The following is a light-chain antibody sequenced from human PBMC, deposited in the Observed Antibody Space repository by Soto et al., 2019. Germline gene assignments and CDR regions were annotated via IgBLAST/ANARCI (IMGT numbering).Light chain of an antibody. CDR3: MQALQAPLYT. CDR1: QSLLHNNGYNY. Sequence: DIVMTQSPLSLPVSPGEPASISCRSIQSLLHNNGYNYLDWYLQKPGQSPQLLIYLGSNRASGVPDRFSGSGSGADFTLKISRVEAEDVGVYYCMQALQAPLYTFGQGTKLEIK. CDR2: LGS. V-gene: IGKV2-28*01. J-gene: IGKJ2*01.